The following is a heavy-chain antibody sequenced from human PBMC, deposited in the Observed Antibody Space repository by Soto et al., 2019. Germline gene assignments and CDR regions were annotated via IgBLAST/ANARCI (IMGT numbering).Heavy chain of an antibody. CDR2: ISFDGSNK. D-gene: IGHD3-9*01. V-gene: IGHV3-30-3*01. Sequence: PVGSLRLSCAASGFIFSNYAMHWVRQAPGKGLEWVAAISFDGSNKYYVDSVKDRFTISRDNFKNTLYLQMNSLRAEDTAVYFCACVLKSHYDIFNSFLALIFWGKGTMIKVS. CDR3: ACVLKSHYDIFNSFLALIF. J-gene: IGHJ6*03. CDR1: GFIFSNYA.